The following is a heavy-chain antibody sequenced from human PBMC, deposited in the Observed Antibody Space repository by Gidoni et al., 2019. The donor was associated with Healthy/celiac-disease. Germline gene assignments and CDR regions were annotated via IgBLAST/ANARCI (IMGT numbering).Heavy chain of an antibody. CDR1: AGTFRRHA. Sequence: QVQLAQHGAQATKPGSSVTVSCKTSAGTFRRHAISWVRQAPGQGLEWMGGIIPIFGTANYAQKFQGRVTITADKSTSTAYMELSSLRSEDTAVYYCARGGIAAAGTHYYYYGMDVWGQGTTVTVSS. CDR2: IIPIFGTA. J-gene: IGHJ6*02. V-gene: IGHV1-69*06. CDR3: ARGGIAAAGTHYYYYGMDV. D-gene: IGHD6-13*01.